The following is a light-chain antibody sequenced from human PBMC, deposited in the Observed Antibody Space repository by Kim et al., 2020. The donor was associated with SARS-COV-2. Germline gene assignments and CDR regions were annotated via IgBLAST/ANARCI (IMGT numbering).Light chain of an antibody. V-gene: IGLV10-54*01. CDR3: TTWDTSLSAWV. J-gene: IGLJ2*01. CDR2: RNN. Sequence: QTATLTCTGNNNNFRNQGAAWLQQRQGHPPKVLFYRNNNRPSGISDRLSAFRAGNTASLTITGLQPEDEADYYCTTWDTSLSAWVFGGGTQLTVL. CDR1: NNNFRNQG.